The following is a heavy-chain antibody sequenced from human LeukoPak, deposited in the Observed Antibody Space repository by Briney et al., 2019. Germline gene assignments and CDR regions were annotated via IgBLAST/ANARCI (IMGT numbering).Heavy chain of an antibody. J-gene: IGHJ5*02. V-gene: IGHV4-39*01. CDR2: ISHSGTI. D-gene: IGHD1-7*01. CDR1: GGSISSSNSY. CDR3: ARGRYNWNYNQAAPGSVLKGGAKKPGPGWFDP. Sequence: SETLSLTCIVSGGSISSSNSYWDWIRQPPGRGLEWIGDISHSGTINYNPSLRTRVTISADTSKNQFSLKLSSVTAADTAVYYCARGRYNWNYNQAAPGSVLKGGAKKPGPGWFDPWGQGTLVTVSS.